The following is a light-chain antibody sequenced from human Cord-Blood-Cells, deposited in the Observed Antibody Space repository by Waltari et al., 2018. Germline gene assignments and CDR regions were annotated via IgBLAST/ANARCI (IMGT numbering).Light chain of an antibody. V-gene: IGLV2-8*01. J-gene: IGLJ1*01. Sequence: QSALTQPPSASGSPGQSVTISCTGTSRDVGGDTYVSWYQQHPGKAPKLMIYEVSKRPSGVPDRFSGSKSGNTASLTVSGLQAEDEADYYCSSYAGSNNYVFGTGTKVTVL. CDR3: SSYAGSNNYV. CDR1: SRDVGGDTY. CDR2: EVS.